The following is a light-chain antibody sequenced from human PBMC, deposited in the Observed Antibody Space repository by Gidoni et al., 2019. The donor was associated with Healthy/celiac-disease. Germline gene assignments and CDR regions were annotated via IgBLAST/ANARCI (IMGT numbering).Light chain of an antibody. CDR1: QDISNY. CDR3: QQYDNLPIT. Sequence: DIQMTQSTSSLSASVGDRVTITCQASQDISNYLNWYQQKPGKAPKLLIYDASNLETGVPSRFSGSGSGTDFTFTISSLQPEDIATYYCQQYDNLPITFXPXTKVDIK. J-gene: IGKJ3*01. V-gene: IGKV1-33*01. CDR2: DAS.